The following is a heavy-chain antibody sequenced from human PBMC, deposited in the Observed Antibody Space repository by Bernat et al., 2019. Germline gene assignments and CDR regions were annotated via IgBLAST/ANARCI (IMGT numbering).Heavy chain of an antibody. J-gene: IGHJ6*03. Sequence: EVQLVQSGAEVKKPGESLKISCKGSGYSFASYWIGWVRQMPGKGLEWMGIIYPGDSDTRYSTSFQGKVTISADKSISTAYLQWNSLKAADTAMYYCARHTNYYYMDVWGEGTTVSVSS. V-gene: IGHV5-51*01. CDR3: ARHTNYYYMDV. CDR1: GYSFASYW. CDR2: IYPGDSDT.